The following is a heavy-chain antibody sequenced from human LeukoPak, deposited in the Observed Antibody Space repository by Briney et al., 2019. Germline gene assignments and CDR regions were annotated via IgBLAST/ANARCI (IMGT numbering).Heavy chain of an antibody. V-gene: IGHV6-1*01. J-gene: IGHJ6*02. Sequence: SQTLSLTCAISVDSVSSNSAAWNWIRQSPSRGLEWLGRTYYRSKWYNDYAVSVKSRITINPDTSKNQFSLQLNSVTPEDTAVYYCAREGVSAYSSSWYRYYYGMDVWGQGTTVTVSS. CDR3: AREGVSAYSSSWYRYYYGMDV. CDR1: VDSVSSNSAA. CDR2: TYYRSKWYN. D-gene: IGHD6-13*01.